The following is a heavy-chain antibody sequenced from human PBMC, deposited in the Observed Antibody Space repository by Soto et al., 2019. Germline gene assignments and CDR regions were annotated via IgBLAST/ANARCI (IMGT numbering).Heavy chain of an antibody. V-gene: IGHV3-23*01. Sequence: PGGSLRLSCVASGFTFRSLAMSWVRQAPGKGLEWVSGITGSVGSTYSADSVKGRFTISRDNSKNTLYLEMNSLRAVDTAVYHCARARDYYGAGYDYWGQGILVTVSS. CDR2: ITGSVGST. J-gene: IGHJ4*02. CDR3: ARARDYYGAGYDY. D-gene: IGHD3-10*01. CDR1: GFTFRSLA.